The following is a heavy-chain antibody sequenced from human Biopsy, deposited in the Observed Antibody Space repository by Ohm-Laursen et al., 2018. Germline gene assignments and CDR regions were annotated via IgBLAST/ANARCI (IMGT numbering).Heavy chain of an antibody. D-gene: IGHD4-11*01. Sequence: GTLSLTCVVSGDSVTKYYWSWIRQPPGKGLGWIGHIYYSVMTNYNPSLQSRVSISVDTSRNQVSLTLSSVTAADTAVYYCARDSGILNYGNFKYYHYYGMDVWGQGTKVTVSS. CDR2: IYYSVMT. V-gene: IGHV4-59*02. J-gene: IGHJ6*02. CDR3: ARDSGILNYGNFKYYHYYGMDV. CDR1: GDSVTKYY.